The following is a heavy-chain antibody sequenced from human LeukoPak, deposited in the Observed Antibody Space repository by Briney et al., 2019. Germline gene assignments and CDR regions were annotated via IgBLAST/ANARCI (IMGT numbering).Heavy chain of an antibody. CDR2: IRYNGSNK. CDR1: GFTFSSYG. Sequence: GSLRLSCAASGFTFSSYGKHWVRQAPGKGLEWVAFIRYNGSNKYYVGSVKGRFTISRDNSKNTLYLQMNSLRAEDTAVYYCAKGSGWEMSYYYMDVWGKGTTDTISS. V-gene: IGHV3-30*02. J-gene: IGHJ6*03. D-gene: IGHD1-26*01. CDR3: AKGSGWEMSYYYMDV.